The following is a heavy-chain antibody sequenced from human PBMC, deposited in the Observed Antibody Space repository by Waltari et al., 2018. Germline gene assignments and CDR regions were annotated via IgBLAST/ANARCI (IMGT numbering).Heavy chain of an antibody. CDR3: AKDRSASYNYFYGLGG. V-gene: IGHV3-30*18. J-gene: IGHJ6*02. D-gene: IGHD6-25*01. CDR1: GCTFSDFA. Sequence: QVQLVESGGGVVRPGRSLRLSCAASGCTFSDFAMHWVRQAPGKGLEGVALISYDASNKDYADSVKGRCTISRDSSTKTIYLQRNSLRAEDTALYYCAKDRSASYNYFYGLGGWGQGTTVSVSS. CDR2: ISYDASNK.